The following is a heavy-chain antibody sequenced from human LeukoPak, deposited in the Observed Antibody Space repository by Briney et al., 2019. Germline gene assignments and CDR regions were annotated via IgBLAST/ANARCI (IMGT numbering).Heavy chain of an antibody. D-gene: IGHD6-19*01. CDR1: GFTFSNAW. Sequence: PGGSLRLSCAASGFTFSNAWMSWVRQAPGKGLEWVGRIKSKTDGGTTDYAAPVKGRFTISRDDSKNTLYLRMNSLKAEDTAVYYCTTAVGSSGWYSGFDYWGQGTLVTLSS. V-gene: IGHV3-15*01. CDR2: IKSKTDGGTT. J-gene: IGHJ4*02. CDR3: TTAVGSSGWYSGFDY.